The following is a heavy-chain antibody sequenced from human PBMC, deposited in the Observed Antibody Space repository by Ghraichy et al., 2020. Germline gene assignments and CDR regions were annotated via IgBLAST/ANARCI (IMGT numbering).Heavy chain of an antibody. CDR1: GGSFSGYY. CDR3: ASMFVDFWSGYNAFDI. Sequence: SETLSLTCAVYGGSFSGYYWSWIRQPPGKGLEWIGEINHSGSTNYNPSLKSRVTISVDTSKNQFSLKLSSVTAADTAVYYCASMFVDFWSGYNAFDIWGQGTLVPVSS. J-gene: IGHJ3*02. D-gene: IGHD3-3*01. CDR2: INHSGST. V-gene: IGHV4-34*01.